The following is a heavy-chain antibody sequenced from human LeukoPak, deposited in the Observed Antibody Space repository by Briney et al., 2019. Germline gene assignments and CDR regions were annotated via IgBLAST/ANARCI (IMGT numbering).Heavy chain of an antibody. V-gene: IGHV4-30-2*01. Sequence: SETLSLTCAVSGGSISSGGYSWSWIRQPPGKGLEWIGYIYHSGSTYYNPSLKSRVTISVDRSKNQFSLKLSSVTAADTAVYYCARDQGTPYYDFWSGLNWFDPWGQGTLVTVSS. J-gene: IGHJ5*02. CDR1: GGSISSGGYS. CDR2: IYHSGST. CDR3: ARDQGTPYYDFWSGLNWFDP. D-gene: IGHD3-3*01.